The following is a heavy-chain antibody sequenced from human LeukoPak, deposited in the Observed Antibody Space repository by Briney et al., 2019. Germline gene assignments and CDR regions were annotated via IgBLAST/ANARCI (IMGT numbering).Heavy chain of an antibody. CDR1: GFTFSSYS. V-gene: IGHV3-21*01. D-gene: IGHD6-13*01. Sequence: GGSLRLSCAASGFTFSSYSMNWVRQAPGKGLEWVSAISSSSTYIYYADSVKGRFTISRDNAKNSLYLQMNSLRAEDTAVYYCAREEAAGLKIDYWGQGTLVTVSS. CDR2: ISSSSTYI. J-gene: IGHJ4*02. CDR3: AREEAAGLKIDY.